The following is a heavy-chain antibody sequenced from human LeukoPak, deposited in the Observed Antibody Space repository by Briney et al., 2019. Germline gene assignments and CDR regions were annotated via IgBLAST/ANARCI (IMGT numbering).Heavy chain of an antibody. J-gene: IGHJ6*02. Sequence: PRGSLRLSCAASGFTFSSYAMSWLRQAPGKGLEWVSAISGSGGSTYYADSVKGRFTISRDNSKNTLYLQMNSLRAEDTAVYYCAKDRLDTAMGSGMDVWGQGTTVTVSS. V-gene: IGHV3-23*01. CDR2: ISGSGGST. CDR3: AKDRLDTAMGSGMDV. D-gene: IGHD5-18*01. CDR1: GFTFSSYA.